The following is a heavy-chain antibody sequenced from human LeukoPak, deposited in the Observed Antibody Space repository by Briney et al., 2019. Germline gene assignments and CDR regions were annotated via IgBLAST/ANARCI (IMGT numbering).Heavy chain of an antibody. CDR1: GASFSGYY. V-gene: IGHV4-59*10. CDR2: IYTSGST. D-gene: IGHD5-24*01. Sequence: SETLSLTCAVYGASFSGYYWSWIRQPAGKGLEWIGRIYTSGSTNYNPSLKSRVTMSVDTSKNQFSLKLSSVTAADTAVYYCARGRRDGYNLGYYYYMDVWGKGTTVTISS. J-gene: IGHJ6*03. CDR3: ARGRRDGYNLGYYYYMDV.